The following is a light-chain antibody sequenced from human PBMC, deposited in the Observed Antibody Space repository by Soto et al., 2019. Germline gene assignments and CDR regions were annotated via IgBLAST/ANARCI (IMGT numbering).Light chain of an antibody. V-gene: IGLV1-51*01. CDR3: ATWDRSLSAAV. CDR2: DNN. J-gene: IGLJ1*01. CDR1: SSNIGNNY. Sequence: QSVLTQPPSVSAAPGQKVTISCSGSSSNIGNNYVSWYQHLPGTAPKLLIYDNNERPSGIPDRLFGSKSGTSATLGITGLQTGDEADYCCATWDRSLSAAVLGPGTKVTVL.